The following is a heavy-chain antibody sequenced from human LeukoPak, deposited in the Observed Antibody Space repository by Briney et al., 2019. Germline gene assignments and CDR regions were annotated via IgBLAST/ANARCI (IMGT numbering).Heavy chain of an antibody. Sequence: ASVTVSCKASVYTFTGYFVHWVRQAPGQGLEWMGWINPDSGGTKYLQRFQGRVTLTRDTSITTLFIELSRLTSDDTAVYYCARDGDTAMGFFFDYWGQGTLVTVTS. J-gene: IGHJ4*02. V-gene: IGHV1-2*02. CDR2: INPDSGGT. D-gene: IGHD5-18*01. CDR3: ARDGDTAMGFFFDY. CDR1: VYTFTGYF.